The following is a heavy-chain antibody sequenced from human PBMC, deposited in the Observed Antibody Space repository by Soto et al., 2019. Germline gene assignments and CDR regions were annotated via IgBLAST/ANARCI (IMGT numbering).Heavy chain of an antibody. D-gene: IGHD1-26*01. Sequence: ASVKVSCKASGYTFTGYYMHWVRQAPGQGLEWMGWINPNSGGTNYAQKFQGWVTMTRDTSISTAYMELSRLRSDDTAVYYCARFVRSGSYSTDAFDIWGQGTMVTVSS. CDR3: ARFVRSGSYSTDAFDI. J-gene: IGHJ3*02. CDR2: INPNSGGT. V-gene: IGHV1-2*04. CDR1: GYTFTGYY.